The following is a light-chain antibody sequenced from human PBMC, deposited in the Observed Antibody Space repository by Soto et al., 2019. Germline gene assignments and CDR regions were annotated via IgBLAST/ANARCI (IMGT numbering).Light chain of an antibody. CDR1: QSVSAY. J-gene: IGKJ3*01. CDR3: QQYNNWPPLFT. V-gene: IGKV3-15*01. Sequence: VFTESPGTPAFFSGGRANLSRRASQSVSAYLAWYQQKPGQAPRLLIYGASNRATGIPARFSGSGSGTEFTLTISSLQSEDFAVYYCQQYNNWPPLFTVGPGTKGDIK. CDR2: GAS.